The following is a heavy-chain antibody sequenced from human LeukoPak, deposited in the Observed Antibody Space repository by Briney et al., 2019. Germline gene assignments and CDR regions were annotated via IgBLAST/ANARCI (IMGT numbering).Heavy chain of an antibody. D-gene: IGHD6-13*01. CDR2: IGGSGSYT. CDR3: ARDWYDY. CDR1: GFTFSTYA. Sequence: GGSLRLSCAASGFTFSTYALIWVRQAPGKGLEWVSVIGGSGSYTYYADSVKGRFTISRDNSKDTLYLQMNSLRAEDTAVYYCARDWYDYWGQGTLVTVSS. V-gene: IGHV3-23*01. J-gene: IGHJ4*02.